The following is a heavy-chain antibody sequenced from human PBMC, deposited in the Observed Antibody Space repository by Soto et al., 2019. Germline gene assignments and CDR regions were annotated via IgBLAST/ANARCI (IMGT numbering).Heavy chain of an antibody. Sequence: QVQLVQSGAEVKKPGSSVKVSCKASGGTFSSYAISWVRQAPGQGLEWMGGIIPIFGTANYAQKFQGRVTITADESTSTAYMELSSLRSEDTDVYYCARTLEYSSSSVHYYYYGMDVWGQGTTVTVSS. CDR3: ARTLEYSSSSVHYYYYGMDV. V-gene: IGHV1-69*01. CDR1: GGTFSSYA. D-gene: IGHD6-6*01. J-gene: IGHJ6*02. CDR2: IIPIFGTA.